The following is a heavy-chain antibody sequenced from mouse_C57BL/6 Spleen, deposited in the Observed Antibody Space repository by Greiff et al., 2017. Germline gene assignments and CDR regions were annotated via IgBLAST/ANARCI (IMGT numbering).Heavy chain of an antibody. Sequence: EVKLQESGPELVKPGASVKIPCKASGYTFTDYNMGWVKQSHGKSLEWIGDINPNNGGTIYNQKFKGKATLTVDKSSSTAYMELRSLTSEDTAVYYCARWEGYDGEYFDVWGTGTTVTVSS. CDR2: INPNNGGT. J-gene: IGHJ1*03. CDR1: GYTFTDYN. CDR3: ARWEGYDGEYFDV. D-gene: IGHD2-2*01. V-gene: IGHV1-18*01.